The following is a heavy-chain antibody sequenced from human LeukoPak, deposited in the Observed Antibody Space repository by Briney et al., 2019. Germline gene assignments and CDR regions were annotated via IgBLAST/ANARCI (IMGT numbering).Heavy chain of an antibody. CDR1: GFTFSSYW. J-gene: IGHJ4*02. D-gene: IGHD5-12*01. CDR2: IKQDGSEK. Sequence: GGSLRLSCAASGFTFSSYWMSWVRQAPGKGLEWVANIKQDGSEKYYVDSAKGRFTISRDNAKNSLYLQMNSLRAEDTAVYYCARDRRGYSGYDPLSNFDYWGQGTLVTVSS. V-gene: IGHV3-7*01. CDR3: ARDRRGYSGYDPLSNFDY.